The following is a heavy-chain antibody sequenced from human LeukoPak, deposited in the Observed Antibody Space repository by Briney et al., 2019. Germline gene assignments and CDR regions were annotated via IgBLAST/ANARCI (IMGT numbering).Heavy chain of an antibody. CDR3: ARITAAAAFDAFDI. J-gene: IGHJ3*02. CDR1: GFTFSSYW. Sequence: GGSLRLSCAASGFTFSSYWMSWVRQAPGKGLEWVANIKQDGSEKYYVDSVKGRFTISRDNAKNSLYLQMNSLRAEDTAVYYCARITAAAAFDAFDIWGQGTMVTVSS. V-gene: IGHV3-7*01. D-gene: IGHD6-13*01. CDR2: IKQDGSEK.